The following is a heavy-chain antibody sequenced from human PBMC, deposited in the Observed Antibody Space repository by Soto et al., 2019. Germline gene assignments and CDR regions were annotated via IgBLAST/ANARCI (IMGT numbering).Heavy chain of an antibody. CDR2: ISSYNGNT. CDR3: ARGPRYCSTTSCFSAVTLVDP. CDR1: GYTFTSYG. D-gene: IGHD2-2*01. Sequence: ASVKVSCKASGYTFTSYGISWVRQAPGQGLEWMGWISSYNGNTNYAQKVQGRVTMTTDTSTSTTYMELRSLRSDDTAVYYCARGPRYCSTTSCFSAVTLVDPW. J-gene: IGHJ5*02. V-gene: IGHV1-18*04.